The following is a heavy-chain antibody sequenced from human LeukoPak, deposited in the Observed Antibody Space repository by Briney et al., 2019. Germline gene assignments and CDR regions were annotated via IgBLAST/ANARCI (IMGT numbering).Heavy chain of an antibody. J-gene: IGHJ4*02. Sequence: GASVKVSCKASGYDFTSVGITWVRRAAGQGLEWMGWIGPYNGNTRYAQKFQGRVALTTDTSTTTAYMELRGLRFNDTAVYYCARAGSGSGWYFDYWGQGTLVTVSS. D-gene: IGHD6-19*01. V-gene: IGHV1-18*01. CDR3: ARAGSGSGWYFDY. CDR1: GYDFTSVG. CDR2: IGPYNGNT.